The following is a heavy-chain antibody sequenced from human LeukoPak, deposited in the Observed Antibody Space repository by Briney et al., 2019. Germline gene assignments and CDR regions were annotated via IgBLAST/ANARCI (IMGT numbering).Heavy chain of an antibody. CDR2: ISAGGGST. D-gene: IGHD6-19*01. V-gene: IGHV3-23*01. J-gene: IGHJ4*02. Sequence: GGSLRLSCAASGVTFSSYAMTWVRQAPGKGLEWVSAISAGGGSTYYADSVKGRFTISRDNSKNTLYLQLNSLRAEDTAVYYCAKAGGWTNYFDYWGQGTLVTVSS. CDR3: AKAGGWTNYFDY. CDR1: GVTFSSYA.